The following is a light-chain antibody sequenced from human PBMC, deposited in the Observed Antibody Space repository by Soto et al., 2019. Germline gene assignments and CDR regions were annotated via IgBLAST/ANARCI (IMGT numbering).Light chain of an antibody. CDR3: QEYSKWPLFT. CDR1: QSVGRN. Sequence: EIVVTQSPGILSVSPGDRATLSCRASQSVGRNLAWYQQKPGQAPTLLIYAASTRATGLPARFSGSGSGTAFTLTISSLQSEDFAVYYCQEYSKWPLFTFGPGTRVDIK. CDR2: AAS. V-gene: IGKV3-15*01. J-gene: IGKJ3*01.